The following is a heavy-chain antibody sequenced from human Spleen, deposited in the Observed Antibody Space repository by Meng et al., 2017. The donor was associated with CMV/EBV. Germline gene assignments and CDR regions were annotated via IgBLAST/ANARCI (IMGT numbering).Heavy chain of an antibody. J-gene: IGHJ6*02. D-gene: IGHD2-2*01. CDR2: INPNTGGT. Sequence: ASVKVSCKASGYTFTAHYFHWVRQAPGQGLEWMGWINPNTGGTNYAQKFEGRVTLTGDTSISTAYMELKRMTSDDTAVYYCARGCSSTTCYRGNGAMDVWGQGTAVTVSS. CDR1: GYTFTAHY. CDR3: ARGCSSTTCYRGNGAMDV. V-gene: IGHV1-2*02.